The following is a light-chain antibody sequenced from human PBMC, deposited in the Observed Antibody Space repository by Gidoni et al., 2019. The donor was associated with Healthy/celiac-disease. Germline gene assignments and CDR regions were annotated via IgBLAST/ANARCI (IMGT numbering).Light chain of an antibody. J-gene: IGLJ2*01. CDR2: QDS. V-gene: IGLV3-1*01. CDR1: KLWDKY. CDR3: QAWDSSTVV. Sequence: SYELTQPPSVSVSPGQTASITCSGDKLWDKYACWYQQQPGQSPVLVIYQDSKRPSGIPERFSGSNSGITATLTISGTQAMDEADYYCQAWDSSTVVLGGGTTLTVL.